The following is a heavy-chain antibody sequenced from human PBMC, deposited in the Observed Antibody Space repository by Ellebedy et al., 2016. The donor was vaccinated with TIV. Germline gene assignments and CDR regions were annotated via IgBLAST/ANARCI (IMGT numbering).Heavy chain of an antibody. CDR2: FFHTGIT. D-gene: IGHD1-26*01. V-gene: IGHV4-4*02. J-gene: IGHJ4*02. CDR1: GGSISSNNW. Sequence: MPSETLSLTCAVSGGSISSNNWWSWVRQPPGQGLEWMAKFFHTGITNYNPSLKSRVTISVDKSKNPFSLKLSAVTAADTAINYISRAFLGSYLDYWGQGTLVTVSS. CDR3: SRAFLGSYLDY.